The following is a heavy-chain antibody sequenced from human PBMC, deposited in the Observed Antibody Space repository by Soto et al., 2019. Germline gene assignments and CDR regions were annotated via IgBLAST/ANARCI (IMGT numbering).Heavy chain of an antibody. CDR3: ASDLRYFDWLVLSDGFEI. Sequence: QVQLVQSGAEVKKPGASVKVSCKASGYTFTSYGISWVRQAPGQGLEWMGWTRCYIGNTNYAQKFQGRVTMTTDTAPSTGYLELRSLRSEDTAVYYCASDLRYFDWLVLSDGFEIWGQGTMVTVSS. CDR1: GYTFTSYG. V-gene: IGHV1-18*01. CDR2: TRCYIGNT. D-gene: IGHD3-9*01. J-gene: IGHJ3*02.